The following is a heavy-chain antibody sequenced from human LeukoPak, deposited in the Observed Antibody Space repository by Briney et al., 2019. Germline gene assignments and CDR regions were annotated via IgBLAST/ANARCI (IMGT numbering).Heavy chain of an antibody. CDR2: IWYDGSNK. Sequence: SGGSLRLSCAASGFTFSSYGMHWVRQAPGKGLEWVAVIWYDGSNKYYADSVKGRFTISRDNSKNTLYLQMNSLRAEDTAVYYCAREDGYPGDFDYWGQGTLVTVSS. CDR1: GFTFSSYG. V-gene: IGHV3-33*08. CDR3: AREDGYPGDFDY. J-gene: IGHJ4*02. D-gene: IGHD5-24*01.